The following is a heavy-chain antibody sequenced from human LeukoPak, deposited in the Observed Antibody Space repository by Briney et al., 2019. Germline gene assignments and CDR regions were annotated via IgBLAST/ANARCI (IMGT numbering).Heavy chain of an antibody. D-gene: IGHD3-22*01. CDR1: GYSISSGYY. J-gene: IGHJ4*02. V-gene: IGHV4-38-2*01. CDR2: IYHSGST. CDR3: VRRVESSGYSFDY. Sequence: PSETLSLTCAVSGYSISSGYYWGWIRQPPGKGLEWVGSIYHSGSTYYNPSLKSRVTISVDTSKNQFSLKLISVTAADTAVYYCVRRVESSGYSFDYWGQGTLVTVSS.